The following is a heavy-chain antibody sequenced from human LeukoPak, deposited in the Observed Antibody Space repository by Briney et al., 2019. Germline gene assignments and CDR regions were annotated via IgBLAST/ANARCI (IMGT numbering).Heavy chain of an antibody. Sequence: ASVKVSCKASGYTLTDYYMHWVRQAPGQGLEWVGRINPNSGGTNYAQKFQGRVTMTRDTSISTVYMELSRLRSDDTAVYYCARVNSSGWYWHQLNWFDPWGQETLVTVSS. V-gene: IGHV1-2*06. J-gene: IGHJ5*02. CDR2: INPNSGGT. D-gene: IGHD6-19*01. CDR1: GYTLTDYY. CDR3: ARVNSSGWYWHQLNWFDP.